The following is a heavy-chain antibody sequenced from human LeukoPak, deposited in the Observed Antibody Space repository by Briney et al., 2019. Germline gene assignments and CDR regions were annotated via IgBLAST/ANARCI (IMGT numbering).Heavy chain of an antibody. D-gene: IGHD1-26*01. CDR3: ARGLMGSGSSRYYYYMDV. CDR1: GYTFTGYY. CDR2: INPNSGGT. Sequence: ASVKVSCKASGYTFTGYYMHWVRQAPGPGLEWMGWINPNSGGTNYAQKFQGRVTMTRDTSISTAFMELSRLRSDDTAVYYCARGLMGSGSSRYYYYMDVWGKGTTVTVSS. V-gene: IGHV1-2*02. J-gene: IGHJ6*03.